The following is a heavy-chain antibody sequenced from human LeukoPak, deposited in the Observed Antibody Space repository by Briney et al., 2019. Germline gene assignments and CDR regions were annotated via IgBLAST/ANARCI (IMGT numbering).Heavy chain of an antibody. Sequence: ASVKVSCKASGGTFSSYTISWVRQAPGQGLEWMGRIIPILGIANYAQKFQGRVTITADKSTSTAYMELRSLRSDDTAVYYCARDSSLLWFGELLSLDYWGQGTLVTVSS. V-gene: IGHV1-69*04. CDR2: IIPILGIA. CDR3: ARDSSLLWFGELLSLDY. CDR1: GGTFSSYT. D-gene: IGHD3-10*01. J-gene: IGHJ4*02.